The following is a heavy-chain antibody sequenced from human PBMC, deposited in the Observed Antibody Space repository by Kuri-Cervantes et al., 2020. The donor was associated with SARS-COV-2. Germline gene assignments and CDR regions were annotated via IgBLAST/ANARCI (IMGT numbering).Heavy chain of an antibody. CDR3: ARKPSGSGYNYGMDV. Sequence: GESLKISWKGSGYSFTSYWISWVRQMPGKGLEWMGRIDPSDSYTNYSPSFQGHVTISADKSISTAYLQWSSLKASDTAMYYCARKPSGSGYNYGMDVWGQGTTVTVSS. CDR2: IDPSDSYT. D-gene: IGHD3-10*01. J-gene: IGHJ6*02. V-gene: IGHV5-10-1*01. CDR1: GYSFTSYW.